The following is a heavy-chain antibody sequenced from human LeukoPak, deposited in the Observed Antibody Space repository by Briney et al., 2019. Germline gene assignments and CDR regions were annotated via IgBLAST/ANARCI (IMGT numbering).Heavy chain of an antibody. V-gene: IGHV3-9*01. CDR1: GFTFDDYD. CDR3: AREGRPNAFDI. Sequence: PGRSLRLSCAASGFTFDDYDMHWVRQAPGKGLEWVSGISWNSGSIGYADSVKGRFTISRDNAKNSLYLQMNSLRAEDTAVYYCAREGRPNAFDIWGQGTMVTVSS. J-gene: IGHJ3*02. CDR2: ISWNSGSI.